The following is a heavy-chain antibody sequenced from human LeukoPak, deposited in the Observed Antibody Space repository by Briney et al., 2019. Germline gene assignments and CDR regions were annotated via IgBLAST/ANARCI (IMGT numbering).Heavy chain of an antibody. CDR3: ARIGGYCSGTSCYRRDFDY. V-gene: IGHV1-2*02. CDR1: GYTFTGYY. Sequence: ASVRVSCKASGYTFTGYYMHWVRQVPGQGLEWMGWINPNSGGTNYAQKFQGRVTMTRDTSISTAYMELSRLRSDDTAVYYCARIGGYCSGTSCYRRDFDYWGQGTLVTVSS. CDR2: INPNSGGT. J-gene: IGHJ4*02. D-gene: IGHD2-2*01.